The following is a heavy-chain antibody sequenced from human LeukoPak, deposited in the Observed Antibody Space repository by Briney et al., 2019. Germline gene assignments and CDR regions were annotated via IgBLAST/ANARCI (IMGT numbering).Heavy chain of an antibody. CDR1: GGTFSSYA. CDR3: ARDSGASWLFDP. J-gene: IGHJ5*02. CDR2: IIPILGIA. V-gene: IGHV1-69*04. D-gene: IGHD2-15*01. Sequence: SVKVSCKASGGTFSSYAISWVRQAPGQGLEWMGRIIPILGIANYAQKFQGRVTITADKSTSTAYMELRSLRSEDTAVYYCARDSGASWLFDPWGQGTLVTVSS.